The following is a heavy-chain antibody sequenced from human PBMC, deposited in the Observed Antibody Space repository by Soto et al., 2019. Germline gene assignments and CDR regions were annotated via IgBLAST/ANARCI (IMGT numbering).Heavy chain of an antibody. CDR3: ARSIVATHHVDY. V-gene: IGHV1-18*04. Sequence: ASVKVSCKASGYTFTGYYMHWVRQAPGQGLEWMGWISANNGNTNYAQKLQGRVTMTRDTSTSTAYMELRSLRSDDTAVYYCARSIVATHHVDYWGQGTLVTVSS. J-gene: IGHJ4*02. CDR1: GYTFTGYY. D-gene: IGHD5-12*01. CDR2: ISANNGNT.